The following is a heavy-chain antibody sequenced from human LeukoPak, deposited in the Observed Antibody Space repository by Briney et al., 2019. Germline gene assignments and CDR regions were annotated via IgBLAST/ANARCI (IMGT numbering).Heavy chain of an antibody. CDR3: AREGTYYYGSGTSFGLDY. Sequence: PGGSLRLSCAASGLTFSSYGMHWVRQAPGKGLEWVAVIWYDGSNKHYADSVKGRFTISRDNSKDTLYLQMNSLRAEDTAVYYCAREGTYYYGSGTSFGLDYWGQGTLVTVSS. J-gene: IGHJ4*02. D-gene: IGHD3-10*01. V-gene: IGHV3-33*01. CDR1: GLTFSSYG. CDR2: IWYDGSNK.